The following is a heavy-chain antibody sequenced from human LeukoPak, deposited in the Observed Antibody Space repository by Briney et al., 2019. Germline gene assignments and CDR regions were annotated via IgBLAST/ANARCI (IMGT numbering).Heavy chain of an antibody. CDR3: ARLNWGSGNFDY. J-gene: IGHJ4*02. Sequence: PSETLSLTCTVSGVGISSSSYYWGWIRQPPGNGLEWIGSIYYSGTTYYNPSLKSRVTISVDTSKNQFSLKLNSVTAAETALYFCARLNWGSGNFDYWGQGTLVSVSS. D-gene: IGHD3-10*01. CDR2: IYYSGTT. CDR1: GVGISSSSYY. V-gene: IGHV4-39*01.